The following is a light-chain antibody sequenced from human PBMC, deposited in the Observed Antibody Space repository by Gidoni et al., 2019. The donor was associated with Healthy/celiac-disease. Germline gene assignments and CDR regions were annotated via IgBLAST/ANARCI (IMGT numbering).Light chain of an antibody. Sequence: SNNIGSYAVGWYQQISHGAPKTLMFGNSPPSGIPDRFSGSKSGTTASLTISGLQPEDEADYYCSTWDYSLSAVVFGGGTKLTVL. CDR3: STWDYSLSAVV. J-gene: IGLJ2*01. CDR2: GNS. CDR1: SNNIGSYA. V-gene: IGLV1-44*01.